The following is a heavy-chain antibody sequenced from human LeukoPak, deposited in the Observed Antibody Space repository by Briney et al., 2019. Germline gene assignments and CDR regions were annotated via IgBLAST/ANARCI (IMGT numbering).Heavy chain of an antibody. CDR3: ARIRSSWNYFDY. J-gene: IGHJ4*02. CDR1: GFTFSTYA. D-gene: IGHD6-13*01. Sequence: GGSLRLSCAASGFTFSTYAMSWVRQAPGKGLEWVSAIGDNGAAIYYADSVKGRFTISRDNSKNTLYVQMNSLRAEDTAVYYCARIRSSWNYFDYWGQGTLVTVSS. V-gene: IGHV3-23*01. CDR2: IGDNGAAI.